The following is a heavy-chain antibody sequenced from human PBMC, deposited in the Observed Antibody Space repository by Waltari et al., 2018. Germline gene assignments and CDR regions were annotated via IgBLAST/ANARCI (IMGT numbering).Heavy chain of an antibody. CDR1: GGTFRRYT. D-gene: IGHD6-13*01. Sequence: QVQLVQSGAEVKKPGSSVKVYCKASGGTFRRYTIRWGRQAPGQGLEWMGRIIPILGIANYAQKFQGRVTITADKSTSTAYMELSSLRSEDTAVYYCARVYGSWNPFDYWGQGTLVTVSS. CDR3: ARVYGSWNPFDY. CDR2: IIPILGIA. V-gene: IGHV1-69*02. J-gene: IGHJ4*02.